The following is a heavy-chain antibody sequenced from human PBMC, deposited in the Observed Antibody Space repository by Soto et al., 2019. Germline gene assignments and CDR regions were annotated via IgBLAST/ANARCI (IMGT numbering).Heavy chain of an antibody. Sequence: EVQLLESGGGLVQPGGSLRLSCGASGYTFSNNAMTWVRQPPGKGLEWVSSISDDGDSTYYADSVKGRFTISRDNSKHTLYLQMNSLGAEDTAVYYCAKSILAAVNYGMDVWGQGTKVTVSS. V-gene: IGHV3-23*01. CDR3: AKSILAAVNYGMDV. J-gene: IGHJ6*02. CDR2: ISDDGDST. D-gene: IGHD3-3*02. CDR1: GYTFSNNA.